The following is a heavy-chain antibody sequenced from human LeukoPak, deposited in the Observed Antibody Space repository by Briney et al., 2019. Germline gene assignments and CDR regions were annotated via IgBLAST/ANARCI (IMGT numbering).Heavy chain of an antibody. CDR3: ARDGYYDSSGYHDAFDI. D-gene: IGHD3-22*01. J-gene: IGHJ3*02. V-gene: IGHV4-61*01. Sequence: SETLSLTCTVSGGSISSSSYYWGWIRQPPGKGLEWIGYIYYSGSTNYNPSLKSRVTISVDTSKNQFSLKLSSVTAADTAVYYCARDGYYDSSGYHDAFDIWGQGTMVTVSS. CDR2: IYYSGST. CDR1: GGSISSSSYY.